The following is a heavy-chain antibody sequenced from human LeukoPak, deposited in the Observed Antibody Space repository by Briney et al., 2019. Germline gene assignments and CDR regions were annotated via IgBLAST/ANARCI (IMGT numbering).Heavy chain of an antibody. V-gene: IGHV1-18*01. CDR1: GYTFTSYG. J-gene: IGHJ6*03. CDR3: ARVGGCSGNGCYSGVYHYYYMDV. Sequence: ASVKVSCKASGYTFTSYGISWVRQAPGQGLEWMGWISGYNGNTIYAQKFQGRVTMTTDTSTRAAQMELRSLGSDDTAVYYCARVGGCSGNGCYSGVYHYYYMDVWGKGTTVTVSS. CDR2: ISGYNGNT. D-gene: IGHD2-15*01.